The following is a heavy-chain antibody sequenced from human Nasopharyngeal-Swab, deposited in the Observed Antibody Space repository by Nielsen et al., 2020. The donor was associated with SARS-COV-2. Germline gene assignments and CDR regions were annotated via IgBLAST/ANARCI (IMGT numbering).Heavy chain of an antibody. D-gene: IGHD6-19*01. V-gene: IGHV1-46*01. Sequence: ASVTVSCKASGYTFTNYYMHWVRQAPGQGLEWVGIINPSGGSTSYAQKFQGRVTMTRDTSTSTVYMELSSLRSEDTAVYYCARDLTNSIAVAGNYYYGMDVWGQGTTVTVSS. CDR3: ARDLTNSIAVAGNYYYGMDV. CDR1: GYTFTNYY. J-gene: IGHJ6*02. CDR2: INPSGGST.